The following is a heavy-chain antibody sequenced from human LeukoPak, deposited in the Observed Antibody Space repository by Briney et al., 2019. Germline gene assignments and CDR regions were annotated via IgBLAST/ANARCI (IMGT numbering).Heavy chain of an antibody. CDR2: ISYDGSNK. CDR3: AKDLAVAGKGMAFDI. D-gene: IGHD6-19*01. V-gene: IGHV3-30*18. J-gene: IGHJ3*02. Sequence: GGSLRLSCAASGLTFSSYGWHWVRQAPGKGVEWVAVISYDGSNKYYADSVKGRFTISRDNSKNTLFLQMNSLGAEDTAVYFCAKDLAVAGKGMAFDIWGQGTMVTVSS. CDR1: GLTFSSYG.